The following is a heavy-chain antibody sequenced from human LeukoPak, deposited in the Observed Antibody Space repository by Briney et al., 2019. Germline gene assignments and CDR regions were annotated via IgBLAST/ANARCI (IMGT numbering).Heavy chain of an antibody. CDR2: IRSKAYGGTT. CDR1: GFTFGDYA. CDR3: TRVYYDYVWGSYRYNKFCYFDY. V-gene: IGHV3-49*04. Sequence: QPGRSLRLTCTASGFTFGDYAMSWVRQAPGKGLEWVGFIRSKAYGGTTEYAASVKGSFTISRDDSKSIAYLQKNSLKTEDTAVYYCTRVYYDYVWGSYRYNKFCYFDYWGQGTLVTVSS. D-gene: IGHD3-16*02. J-gene: IGHJ4*02.